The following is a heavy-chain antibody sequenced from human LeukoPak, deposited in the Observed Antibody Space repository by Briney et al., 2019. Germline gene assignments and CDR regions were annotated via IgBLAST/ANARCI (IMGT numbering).Heavy chain of an antibody. V-gene: IGHV4-39*07. CDR3: ARDGGSYWDY. Sequence: SETLSLTCTVSGGSISSSSYYWGWIRQPPGKGLEWIGSIYYSGSTYYNPSLKSRVTISVDTSKNQFSLKLSSVTAADTAVYYCARDGGSYWDYWGQGTLVTVSS. CDR1: GGSISSSSYY. D-gene: IGHD1-26*01. CDR2: IYYSGST. J-gene: IGHJ4*02.